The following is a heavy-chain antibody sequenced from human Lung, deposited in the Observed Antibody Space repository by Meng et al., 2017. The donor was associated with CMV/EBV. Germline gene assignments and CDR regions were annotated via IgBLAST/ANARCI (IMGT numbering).Heavy chain of an antibody. D-gene: IGHD1-26*01. Sequence: QAQLVESGGEGQKAGASVQASSKASGYTFTHYGITWVRQAPGQGLEWMGWINAYNGDTNYAQTLQGRVTMTTETSTSTAYMELRSLRSNDTAVYYCARVEVGITSGDYWGQGTLVTVSS. J-gene: IGHJ4*02. CDR3: ARVEVGITSGDY. V-gene: IGHV1-18*01. CDR1: GYTFTHYG. CDR2: INAYNGDT.